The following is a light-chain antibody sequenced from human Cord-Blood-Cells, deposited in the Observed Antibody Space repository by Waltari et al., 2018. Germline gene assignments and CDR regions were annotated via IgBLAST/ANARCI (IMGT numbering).Light chain of an antibody. V-gene: IGKV3-20*01. CDR2: GAS. CDR1: RSVSSSY. J-gene: IGKJ3*01. Sequence: EIELTQSPGTLSLSPGGRATLSCRASRSVSSSYLAWYQQKPGQAPRLLIYGASSRATGIPDRCSGSGSVTDFTLTISRLEPEDFAVYYWQQPFTFGPGTRVDIK. CDR3: QQPFT.